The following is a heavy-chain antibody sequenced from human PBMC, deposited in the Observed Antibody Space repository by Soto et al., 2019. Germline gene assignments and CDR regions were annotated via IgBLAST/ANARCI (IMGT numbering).Heavy chain of an antibody. Sequence: QLQLQESGSGLVKPSQTLSLTCAVSGGSISSGGSSWSWIRQPPGKGLEWIGYIYHSGSTYYNPSLKSRVHISVDRSKNQFSLKLSSVTAADTAVYYCARAGGLGAVAVDYWGQGTLVTVSS. CDR3: ARAGGLGAVAVDY. J-gene: IGHJ4*02. CDR1: GGSISSGGSS. V-gene: IGHV4-30-2*01. CDR2: IYHSGST. D-gene: IGHD6-19*01.